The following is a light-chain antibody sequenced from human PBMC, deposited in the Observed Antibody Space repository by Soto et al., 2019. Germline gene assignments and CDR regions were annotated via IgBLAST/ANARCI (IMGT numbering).Light chain of an antibody. J-gene: IGLJ2*01. Sequence: QPVLTQPPSASGTPGQRVTISCSGSSSNIGSNTVSSYQQLRGTAPKLLIYSNNQQPSGVPDRFSGSKCGTSASLGSGGLEYEDEGDYYCSSWGSSLKVVFGGGTKLTVL. V-gene: IGLV1-44*01. CDR3: SSWGSSLKVV. CDR1: SSNIGSNT. CDR2: SNN.